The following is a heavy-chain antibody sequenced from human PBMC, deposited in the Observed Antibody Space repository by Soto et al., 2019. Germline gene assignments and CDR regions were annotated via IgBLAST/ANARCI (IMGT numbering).Heavy chain of an antibody. CDR2: IIPIFGTA. CDR1: GGTFSSYA. CDR3: ARYYYDSSGYSQKTRHWYFDL. V-gene: IGHV1-69*13. Sequence: SVKVSCKASGGTFSSYAISWLRQAPGQGLEWMGGIIPIFGTANYAQKFQGRVTITADESTSTAYMELSSLRSEDTAVYYCARYYYDSSGYSQKTRHWYFDLWGRGTLVTVSS. D-gene: IGHD3-22*01. J-gene: IGHJ2*01.